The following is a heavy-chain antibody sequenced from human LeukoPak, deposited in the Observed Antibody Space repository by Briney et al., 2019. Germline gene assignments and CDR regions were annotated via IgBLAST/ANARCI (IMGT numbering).Heavy chain of an antibody. Sequence: GASVKVSCKASGYTFTGYYMHWVRQAPGQGLEWMGWINPNSGGTNYAQKFQGGVTMTRDTSISTAYMELSRLRSDDTAVYYCAREWREADYYDSSGYSFDYWGQGTLVTVSS. J-gene: IGHJ4*02. CDR1: GYTFTGYY. V-gene: IGHV1-2*02. CDR2: INPNSGGT. CDR3: AREWREADYYDSSGYSFDY. D-gene: IGHD3-22*01.